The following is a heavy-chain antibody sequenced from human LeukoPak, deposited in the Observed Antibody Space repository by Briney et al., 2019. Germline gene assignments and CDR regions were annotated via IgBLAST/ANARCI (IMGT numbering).Heavy chain of an antibody. D-gene: IGHD3-22*01. J-gene: IGHJ5*02. V-gene: IGHV3-21*01. CDR1: GFTFSSYS. CDR3: ARPRTYDSSGYYSS. CDR2: ISSSSSYI. Sequence: KPGGSLRLSCAASGFTFSSYSMNWVRQAPGKGLEWVSSISSSSSYIYYADSVKGRFTISRDNAKNSLYLQMNSLRAEDTAVYCCARPRTYDSSGYYSSWGQGTLVTVSS.